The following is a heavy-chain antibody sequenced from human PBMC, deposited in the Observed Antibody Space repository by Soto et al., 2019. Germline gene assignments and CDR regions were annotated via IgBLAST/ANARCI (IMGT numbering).Heavy chain of an antibody. Sequence: ASVKVSCKASGYTFTSYGISWVRQAPGQGLEWMGWISAYNGNTNYAQKLQGRVTMTTDTSTSTAYMELRSLRSDDTAVYYCARDRLPWFGELLFGEIPFDYWGQGTLVNVSS. CDR3: ARDRLPWFGELLFGEIPFDY. CDR1: GYTFTSYG. J-gene: IGHJ4*02. V-gene: IGHV1-18*01. CDR2: ISAYNGNT. D-gene: IGHD3-10*01.